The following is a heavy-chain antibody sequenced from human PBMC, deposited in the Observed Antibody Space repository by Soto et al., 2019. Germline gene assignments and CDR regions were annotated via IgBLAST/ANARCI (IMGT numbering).Heavy chain of an antibody. J-gene: IGHJ4*02. CDR2: INHSGST. CDR1: GGSFSGYY. Sequence: QVQLQQWGAGLLKPSETLSLTCAVYGGSFSGYYWSWIRQPPGKGLEWIGEINHSGSTNYNPSLKSRVTISVDTSKNQFSLKLSSVTAADTAVYYCARARSRILYSWGQGTLVTVSS. V-gene: IGHV4-34*01. D-gene: IGHD2-15*01. CDR3: ARARSRILYS.